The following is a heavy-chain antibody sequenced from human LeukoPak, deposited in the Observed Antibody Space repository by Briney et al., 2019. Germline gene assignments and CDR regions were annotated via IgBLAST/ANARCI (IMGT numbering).Heavy chain of an antibody. V-gene: IGHV3-23*01. Sequence: GGSLRLSCAASGFSFSSYAMSWVRQPPGKGLEWVSSFSGGGGDTYYADSVKGRFTISRDNSKNTLCLQMNSLRAEDTAVYYCARDGGGGLDYWGQGTLVTVSS. CDR1: GFSFSSYA. CDR2: FSGGGGDT. CDR3: ARDGGGGLDY. J-gene: IGHJ4*02. D-gene: IGHD2-15*01.